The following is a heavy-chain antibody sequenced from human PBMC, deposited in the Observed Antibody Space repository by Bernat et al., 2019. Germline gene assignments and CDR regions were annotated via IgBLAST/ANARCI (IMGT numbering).Heavy chain of an antibody. J-gene: IGHJ4*02. V-gene: IGHV3-15*07. Sequence: EVQLVESGGGLVKPGGSLRLSCAASGFTFSNAWMNWVRQAPGKGLEWVGRIKSKTDGGTTDYAAPVKGRFTISRDDSTNTLYLQMNSLKTEDTAVYYCTTGYSSGWSKFARVYYFDYWGQGTLVTVSS. D-gene: IGHD6-19*01. CDR1: GFTFSNAW. CDR3: TTGYSSGWSKFARVYYFDY. CDR2: IKSKTDGGTT.